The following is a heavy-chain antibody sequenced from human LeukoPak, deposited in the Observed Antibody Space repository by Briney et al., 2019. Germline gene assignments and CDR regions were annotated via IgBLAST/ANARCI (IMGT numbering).Heavy chain of an antibody. CDR2: IKENGSDK. CDR1: GLTLGSYC. Sequence: GGSLTLSCAASGLTLGSYCTSWARHPPGKRLEWVATIKENGSDKYYVDSVKGRFTISRDNVKNSVYLQMNSLRAEDTAVYYCAREKNLGTWGQGTLVTVSS. CDR3: AREKNLGT. J-gene: IGHJ4*02. D-gene: IGHD1-14*01. V-gene: IGHV3-7*05.